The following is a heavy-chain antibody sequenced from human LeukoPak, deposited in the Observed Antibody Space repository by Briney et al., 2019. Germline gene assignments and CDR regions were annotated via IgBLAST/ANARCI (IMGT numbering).Heavy chain of an antibody. V-gene: IGHV3-64*04. Sequence: PGGSLRLSCSASGFTFSSYAMHWVRQAPGKGLEYVSAISSNGGSTYYADSVKGRFTISRDNSKNTLYLQMNSLRAEDTAVYYCAKSYNGYESKPDYWGQGTLVTVSS. J-gene: IGHJ4*02. D-gene: IGHD5-12*01. CDR3: AKSYNGYESKPDY. CDR2: ISSNGGST. CDR1: GFTFSSYA.